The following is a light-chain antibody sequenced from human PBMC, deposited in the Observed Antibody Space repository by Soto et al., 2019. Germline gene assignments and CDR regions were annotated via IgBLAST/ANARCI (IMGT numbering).Light chain of an antibody. CDR3: SSYAGSSNV. Sequence: QSVLTQPHSAAGSPGQSVAISCTGTSSDVGGYNYVSWYQQHPVKAPKLMIYEVNKRPSGVPDRVSVSKSGNTASLTVSGLQAEDEADYYCSSYAGSSNVFGTGTKVTVL. CDR1: SSDVGGYNY. V-gene: IGLV2-8*01. CDR2: EVN. J-gene: IGLJ1*01.